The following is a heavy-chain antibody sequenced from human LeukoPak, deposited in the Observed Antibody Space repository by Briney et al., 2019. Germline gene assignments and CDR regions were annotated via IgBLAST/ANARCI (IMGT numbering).Heavy chain of an antibody. Sequence: SETLSLTCTVSGGSIGIYYWNWIRQPAGKGLEWIGRIFTSGIANYNPSLKSRVTMSVDTSKHQFSLNLSSVTAADTAVYYCAREISGTYYNPLGYMDVWGKGTTVTVSS. V-gene: IGHV4-4*07. CDR3: AREISGTYYNPLGYMDV. J-gene: IGHJ6*03. CDR1: GGSIGIYY. CDR2: IFTSGIA. D-gene: IGHD3-10*01.